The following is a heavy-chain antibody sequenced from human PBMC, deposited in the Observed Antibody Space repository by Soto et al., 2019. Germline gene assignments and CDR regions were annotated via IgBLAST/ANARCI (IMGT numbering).Heavy chain of an antibody. CDR1: RVSLTSSGVG. CDR2: IYWNEDR. CDR3: IYRRALDVEHGLDV. Sequence: GXTLVNPTQTLSXTCTFTRVSLTSSGVGVGWIRQPPERSLEWLEAIYWNEDRRSSPSLASRLIITKDTSKNQVVLTMTNMDTVDTATYYCIYRRALDVEHGLDVWGQGTTVTVSS. V-gene: IGHV2-5*01. J-gene: IGHJ6*02.